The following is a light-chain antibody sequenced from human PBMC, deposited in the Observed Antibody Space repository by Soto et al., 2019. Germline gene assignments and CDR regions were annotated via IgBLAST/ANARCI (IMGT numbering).Light chain of an antibody. CDR2: NIS. Sequence: DIVLTQTPLSSPVTLGQPASISCRSSQSLVHSDGNTYFDWLQQRPGQPPGLLIYNISKRFPGVPDRFSGSGAGTDFTRKISRVEAEDVGVYYYIQATQSYTFGQGTKLEIK. CDR3: IQATQSYT. CDR1: QSLVHSDGNTY. J-gene: IGKJ2*01. V-gene: IGKV2-24*01.